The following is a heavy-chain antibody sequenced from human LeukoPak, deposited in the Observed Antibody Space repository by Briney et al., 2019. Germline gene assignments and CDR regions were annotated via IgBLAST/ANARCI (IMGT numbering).Heavy chain of an antibody. J-gene: IGHJ4*02. CDR1: GFTFSSYA. CDR2: ISSNGGST. Sequence: PGGSLRLSCSASGFTFSSYAMHWVRQAPGKGLEYVSTISSNGGSTYYADSVKGRFTISRDNSKNTLYLQMSSLRFEDTSMYYCVRVGTYRSFNYWGQGTLVTVSS. V-gene: IGHV3-64D*06. CDR3: VRVGTYRSFNY.